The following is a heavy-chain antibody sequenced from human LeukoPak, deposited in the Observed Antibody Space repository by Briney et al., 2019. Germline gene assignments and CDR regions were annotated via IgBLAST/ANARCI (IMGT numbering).Heavy chain of an antibody. V-gene: IGHV1-18*01. D-gene: IGHD1-26*01. Sequence: GASVKVSCKASGYTFTSYGISWVRQAPGQGLEWMGWISVYNGNTNYAQKLQGRVTMTTDTSTSTAYMELRSLRSDDTAVYYCARESKWEPGDAFDIWGQGTMVTVSS. CDR1: GYTFTSYG. J-gene: IGHJ3*02. CDR3: ARESKWEPGDAFDI. CDR2: ISVYNGNT.